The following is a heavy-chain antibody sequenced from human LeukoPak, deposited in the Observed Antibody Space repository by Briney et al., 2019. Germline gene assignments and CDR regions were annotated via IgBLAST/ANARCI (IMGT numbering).Heavy chain of an antibody. J-gene: IGHJ5*02. CDR2: IGAYDGKT. CDR3: ARVRDFWSGHYNWFAP. V-gene: IGHV1-18*01. Sequence: ASVKVSCKASGYTFTTYAISWVRQAPGQGLEWMGWIGAYDGKTNYAQEFQGRVTVTTDTSTSTAYMEMRSLTSDDTAVYYCARVRDFWSGHYNWFAPWGQRTLVTVSS. D-gene: IGHD3-3*01. CDR1: GYTFTTYA.